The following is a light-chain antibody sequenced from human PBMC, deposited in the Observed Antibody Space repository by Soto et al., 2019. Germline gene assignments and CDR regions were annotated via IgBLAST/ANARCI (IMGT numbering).Light chain of an antibody. CDR1: SSDIGGYNY. V-gene: IGLV2-14*01. CDR2: DVT. CDR3: SSYTSSNTLYH. J-gene: IGLJ1*01. Sequence: QSALTQPASVSGSPGQSITISCTGTSSDIGGYNYVSWYRHHPGKAPKLMIYDVTNRPSGVSNRFTGSKSGNTASLTISGLQAEDEANYSCSSYTSSNTLYHFGTGTK.